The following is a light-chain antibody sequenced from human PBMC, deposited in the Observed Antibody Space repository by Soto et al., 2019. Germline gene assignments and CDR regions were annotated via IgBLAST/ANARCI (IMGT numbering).Light chain of an antibody. J-gene: IGLJ1*01. CDR2: DVS. Sequence: QSALTQPASVSGSPGQSITISCTGTSSDVGGYNYVSWYQQHPGKAPKLMSYDVSNRPSGVSNSFSGSKSGNTASLTISGLQAEDEADYYCSSYTSSSLHVFGTGTKVTVL. CDR3: SSYTSSSLHV. V-gene: IGLV2-14*03. CDR1: SSDVGGYNY.